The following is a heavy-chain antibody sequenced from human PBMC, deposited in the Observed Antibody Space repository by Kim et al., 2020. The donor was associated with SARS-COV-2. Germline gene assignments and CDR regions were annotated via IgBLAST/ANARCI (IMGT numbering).Heavy chain of an antibody. Sequence: ASVKVSCKASGYTFTSYDINWVRQATGQGLEWMGWMNPNSGNTGYAQKFQGRVTMTRNTSISTAYMELSSLRSEDTAVYYCARGRFDTAMVLYYWGQEPWLPSPQ. D-gene: IGHD5-18*01. J-gene: IGHJ4*01. CDR1: GYTFTSYD. CDR3: ARGRFDTAMVLYY. V-gene: IGHV1-8*01. CDR2: MNPNSGNT.